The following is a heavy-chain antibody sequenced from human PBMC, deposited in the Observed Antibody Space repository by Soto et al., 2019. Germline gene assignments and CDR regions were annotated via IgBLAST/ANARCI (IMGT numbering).Heavy chain of an antibody. CDR3: ARVYLTIAARPLDY. CDR1: GGTFSSYA. V-gene: IGHV1-69*13. D-gene: IGHD6-6*01. CDR2: IIPIFGTA. Sequence: ASVEVSCKASGGTFSSYAISWVRQAPGQGLEWMGGIIPIFGTANYAQKFQGRVTITADESTSTAYMELSSLRSEDTAVYYCARVYLTIAARPLDYWGQGTLVTVSS. J-gene: IGHJ4*02.